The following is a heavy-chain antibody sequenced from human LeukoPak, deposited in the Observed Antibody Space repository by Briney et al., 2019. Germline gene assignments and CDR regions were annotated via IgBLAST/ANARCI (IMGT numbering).Heavy chain of an antibody. Sequence: SETLSLTCTVSGGSISIYYWSWIRQPPGKGLEWIGYIYYSGSTNYNPSLKSRVTISVDTSKNQFSLKLSSVTAADTAVYYCARAEYYFDYWGQGTLVTVSS. CDR2: IYYSGST. V-gene: IGHV4-59*01. J-gene: IGHJ4*02. CDR1: GGSISIYY. CDR3: ARAEYYFDY.